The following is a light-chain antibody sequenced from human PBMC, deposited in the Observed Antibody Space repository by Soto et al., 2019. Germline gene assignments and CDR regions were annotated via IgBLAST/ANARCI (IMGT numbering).Light chain of an antibody. Sequence: QSVLTQPPSVSGSPGQSVTISCTGTSSDVGGYNRVSWYQQPPGTAPKLMIYEVSNRPSGVPDRFSGSKSGNTASLTISGLQAEDEADYYCSSFTNTNTRVFGGGTKVTVL. J-gene: IGLJ3*02. CDR1: SSDVGGYNR. CDR2: EVS. CDR3: SSFTNTNTRV. V-gene: IGLV2-18*02.